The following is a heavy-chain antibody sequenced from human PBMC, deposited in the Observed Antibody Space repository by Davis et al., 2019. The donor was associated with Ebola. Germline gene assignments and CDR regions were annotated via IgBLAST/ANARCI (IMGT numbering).Heavy chain of an antibody. V-gene: IGHV3-30*18. CDR2: MSYDGGYK. D-gene: IGHD3-3*01. J-gene: IGHJ4*02. Sequence: GESLKISCAASGFTFSSYGMHWVRQAPGKGLDWVAVMSYDGGYKYYADSVKGRFTISRDNSKNTLYLQMNSLRAEDTAVYYCANAPPYYDFWTGTNWGQGTLVTVSS. CDR1: GFTFSSYG. CDR3: ANAPPYYDFWTGTN.